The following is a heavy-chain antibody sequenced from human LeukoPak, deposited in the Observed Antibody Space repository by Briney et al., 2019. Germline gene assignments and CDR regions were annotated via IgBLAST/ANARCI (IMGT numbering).Heavy chain of an antibody. CDR2: ISYDGTIR. D-gene: IGHD6-13*01. CDR1: GFDISNSW. V-gene: IGHV3-30*18. Sequence: GGSLRLSRVASGFDISNSWMTWVRQAPGKGLEWVAVISYDGTIRYYADSVKGRFTISRDNSKNTLYLQMNSLRAEDTAVYYCAKDGDYGSSWAFDYWGQGTLVTVSS. J-gene: IGHJ4*02. CDR3: AKDGDYGSSWAFDY.